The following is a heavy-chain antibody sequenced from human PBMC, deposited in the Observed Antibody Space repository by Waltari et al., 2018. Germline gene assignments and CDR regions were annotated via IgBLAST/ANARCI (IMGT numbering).Heavy chain of an antibody. D-gene: IGHD3-16*01. Sequence: QVQLVQSGAEVKKPGSSVKVSCKASGGTFSRSAIIWVRQAPGQGLEWMGGIIPIFGTANYAQKFQGRVTITTDESTSTAYMELSSLRSEDTAVYYCARAPLHDYVDWFDPWGQGTLVTVSS. CDR3: ARAPLHDYVDWFDP. CDR1: GGTFSRSA. V-gene: IGHV1-69*05. CDR2: IIPIFGTA. J-gene: IGHJ5*02.